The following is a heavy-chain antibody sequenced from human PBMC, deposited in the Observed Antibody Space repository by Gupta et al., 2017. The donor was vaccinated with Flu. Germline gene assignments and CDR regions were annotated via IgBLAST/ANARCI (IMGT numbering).Heavy chain of an antibody. V-gene: IGHV3-23*01. CDR1: GFTFGSFA. CDR2: IIGIGDPS. J-gene: IGHJ4*02. D-gene: IGHD2-2*01. Sequence: EVPVLESGGGLVQPGGSLRLSCAASGFTFGSFAMSCVRQAPGTGLGLVSGIIGIGDPSYYAVFVQGRFTISRDNSKSTLYLQMDSLRAEDTALYYCVTSGGHCSTPTCWYYFDYWGQGTLVTVSS. CDR3: VTSGGHCSTPTCWYYFDY.